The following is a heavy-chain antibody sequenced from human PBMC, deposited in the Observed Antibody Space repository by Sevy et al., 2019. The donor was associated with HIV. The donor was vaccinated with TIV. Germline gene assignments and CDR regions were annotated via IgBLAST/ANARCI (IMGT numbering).Heavy chain of an antibody. J-gene: IGHJ4*02. CDR2: ISGRGDTA. D-gene: IGHD4-17*01. CDR1: GFTFSSYA. CDR3: AKDRRYGDIGLFDY. Sequence: GESLKISCGASGFTFSSYAMSWVRQTPGKGLEWVSVISGRGDTAYYADSVKGRFTISRDNSKNTLYLQMNSLRAEDTAVYYCAKDRRYGDIGLFDYWGQGTLVTVSS. V-gene: IGHV3-23*01.